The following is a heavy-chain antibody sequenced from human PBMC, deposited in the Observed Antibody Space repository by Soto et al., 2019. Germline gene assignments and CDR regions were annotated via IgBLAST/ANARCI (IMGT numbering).Heavy chain of an antibody. CDR2: IKQDESDK. J-gene: IGHJ5*02. Sequence: PGGSLRLSCAVSGFRFRDYWMSWVRQAPGKGLEWVANIKQDESDKYYVDSVKGRFTISRDNAKNALYLQMNSLRVEDTAVYYCAAYRYTMTCTHFHGYSWGQGTQVTVSS. CDR1: GFRFRDYW. V-gene: IGHV3-7*03. CDR3: AAYRYTMTCTHFHGYS. D-gene: IGHD3-16*02.